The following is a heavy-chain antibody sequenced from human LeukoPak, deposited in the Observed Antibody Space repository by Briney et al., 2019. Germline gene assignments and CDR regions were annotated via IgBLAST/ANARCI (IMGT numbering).Heavy chain of an antibody. CDR3: ARDSYDYGDYSYSFDY. J-gene: IGHJ4*02. D-gene: IGHD4-17*01. CDR2: IIPIFGTA. CDR1: GGTFSSYA. V-gene: IGHV1-69*13. Sequence: ASVKVSCRASGGTFSSYAIGWVRQAPGQGLEWMGGIIPIFGTANYAQKFQGRVTITADESTSTAYMELSSLRSEDTAVYYCARDSYDYGDYSYSFDYWGQGTLVTVSS.